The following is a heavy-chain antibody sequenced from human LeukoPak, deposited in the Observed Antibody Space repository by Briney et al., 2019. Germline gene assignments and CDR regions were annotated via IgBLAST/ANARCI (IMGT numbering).Heavy chain of an antibody. V-gene: IGHV3-33*01. D-gene: IGHD2-2*01. CDR2: IWSDGSTK. Sequence: PGRSLSLSCVASGFTFSSYGMHWVRQAPGKGLEWVAIIWSDGSTKYYVGSVKGRFTISRDSSKSTLYLQMNSLRAEDTAVYHCARDAATSVGMPHYWGQGTVVTVSS. CDR1: GFTFSSYG. CDR3: ARDAATSVGMPHY. J-gene: IGHJ4*02.